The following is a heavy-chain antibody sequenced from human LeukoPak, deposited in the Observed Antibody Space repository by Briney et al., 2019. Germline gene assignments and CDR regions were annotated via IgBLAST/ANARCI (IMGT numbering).Heavy chain of an antibody. CDR2: IKQDGSEK. D-gene: IGHD2-2*01. Sequence: PGGSLRLSCAASGFTFSSYWMSWVRQAPGKGLEWVANIKQDGSEKYYADSVKGRFTISRDNAKNSLYLQMNSLRAEDTAVYYCAREVVVDAFDIWGQGTMVTVSS. CDR3: AREVVVDAFDI. CDR1: GFTFSSYW. V-gene: IGHV3-7*01. J-gene: IGHJ3*02.